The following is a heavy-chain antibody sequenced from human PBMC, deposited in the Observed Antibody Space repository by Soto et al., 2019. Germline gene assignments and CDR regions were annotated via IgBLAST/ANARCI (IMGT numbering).Heavy chain of an antibody. Sequence: GGSLRLSCAASGFAFSCYSMNWVRQAPGKGLERVSYSSSSGGSTYYADSVKGRFTISRDNSKNTLYLQMNSLTAEDTAVYYCAKDPAAFYRILVVPAASAYWGQGTLVTVAS. CDR3: AKDPAAFYRILVVPAASAY. CDR2: SSSSGGST. CDR1: GFAFSCYS. V-gene: IGHV3-23*01. D-gene: IGHD2-2*01. J-gene: IGHJ4*02.